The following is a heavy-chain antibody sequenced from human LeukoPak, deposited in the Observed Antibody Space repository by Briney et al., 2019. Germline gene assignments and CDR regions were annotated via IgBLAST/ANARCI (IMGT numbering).Heavy chain of an antibody. CDR3: AKGPVGAAASHYYYYMAV. J-gene: IGHJ6*03. V-gene: IGHV3-23*01. D-gene: IGHD6-13*01. CDR1: GFTFSSYW. Sequence: PGGSLRLSCGASGFTFSSYWMSWVRQAPGKGREWVSAISGSGGSTYYADSVKGRFTISRDNPKNTLYLQMNSLRAEDTAVYYCAKGPVGAAASHYYYYMAVWGKGTTVTVS. CDR2: ISGSGGST.